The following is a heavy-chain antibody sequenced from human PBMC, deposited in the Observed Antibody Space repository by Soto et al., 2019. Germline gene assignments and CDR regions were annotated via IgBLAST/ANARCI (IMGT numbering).Heavy chain of an antibody. Sequence: SETLSLTCTVSGGSISSGGHYWAWIRQHPGEGLEWIGFIHNSGSTLYNPSLKSRVSISVDTSKNQFSLKVNSVTVADTAVYFCARSGGGFSSGWYEFNWFDPWGQGTLVTVSS. J-gene: IGHJ5*02. CDR2: IHNSGST. CDR3: ARSGGGFSSGWYEFNWFDP. V-gene: IGHV4-31*03. CDR1: GGSISSGGHY. D-gene: IGHD6-19*01.